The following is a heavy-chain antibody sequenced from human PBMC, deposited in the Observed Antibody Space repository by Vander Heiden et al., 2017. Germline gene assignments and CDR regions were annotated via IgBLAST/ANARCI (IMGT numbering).Heavy chain of an antibody. V-gene: IGHV3-33*01. D-gene: IGHD5-18*01. CDR3: ARDPGVSVDTADIENYYYGMDV. J-gene: IGHJ6*02. CDR2: IWYDGSNK. Sequence: QAPGKGLEWVAVIWYDGSNKYYADSVKGRFTISRDNSKNTLYLQMNSLRSEDTAVYYCARDPGVSVDTADIENYYYGMDVWGQGTTVTVSS.